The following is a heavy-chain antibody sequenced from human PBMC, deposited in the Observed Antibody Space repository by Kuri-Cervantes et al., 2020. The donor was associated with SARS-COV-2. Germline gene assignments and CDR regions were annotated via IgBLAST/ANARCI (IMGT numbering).Heavy chain of an antibody. CDR3: ARGRYDFWSGFFPPTL. D-gene: IGHD3-3*01. Sequence: SLKIYCAASGFTFDDYDMHWVRQAPGKGLEWVSGISWNSGSLGYADSVKGRFTISRDKAKNSRYLQMNSLRAEDTAVYYCARGRYDFWSGFFPPTLWGQGTLVTVSS. V-gene: IGHV3-9*01. CDR2: ISWNSGSL. J-gene: IGHJ4*02. CDR1: GFTFDDYD.